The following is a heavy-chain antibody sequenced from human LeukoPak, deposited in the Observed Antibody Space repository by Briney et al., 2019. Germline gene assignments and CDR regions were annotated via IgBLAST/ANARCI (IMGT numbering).Heavy chain of an antibody. V-gene: IGHV1-2*02. Sequence: ASVKVSCKASRYTFTGYYMHWVRQAPGQGLEWMGWFNPNSGDTNYAQKFQGRVTMTRDTSITTVYMELSRLRSDDTAVYFCASGWSITGWHNNWFDPWGQGTLVTVSS. CDR1: RYTFTGYY. J-gene: IGHJ5*02. CDR2: FNPNSGDT. D-gene: IGHD1-20*01. CDR3: ASGWSITGWHNNWFDP.